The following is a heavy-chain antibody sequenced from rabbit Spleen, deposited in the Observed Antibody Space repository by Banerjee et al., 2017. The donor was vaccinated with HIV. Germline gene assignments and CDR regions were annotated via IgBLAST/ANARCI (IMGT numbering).Heavy chain of an antibody. V-gene: IGHV1S45*01. J-gene: IGHJ6*01. CDR2: IDIGSRGTI. D-gene: IGHD1-1*01. CDR3: ARDTSSSFSSYGMDL. CDR1: GFSFSSSYW. Sequence: QEQLEESGGGLVKPGASLTLTCTASGFSFSSSYWICWIRQAPGKGPEWIGCIDIGSRGTIHYSNWAKGRFTISKTSSTTVTLQMTSLTAADTATYFCARDTSSSFSSYGMDLWGPGTLVTVS.